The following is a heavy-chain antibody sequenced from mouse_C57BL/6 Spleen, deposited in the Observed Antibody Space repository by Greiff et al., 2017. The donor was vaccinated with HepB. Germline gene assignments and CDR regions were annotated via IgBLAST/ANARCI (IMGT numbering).Heavy chain of an antibody. CDR3: AAFITTVVHWYFDV. D-gene: IGHD1-1*01. Sequence: QVQLQQPGAELVKPGASVKLSCKASGYTFTSYWMHWVKQRPGQGLEWIGMIHPNSGSTNYNEKFKSKATLTVDKSSSTAYMQLSSLTSEDSAVYYCAAFITTVVHWYFDVWGTGTTVTVSS. J-gene: IGHJ1*03. V-gene: IGHV1-64*01. CDR1: GYTFTSYW. CDR2: IHPNSGST.